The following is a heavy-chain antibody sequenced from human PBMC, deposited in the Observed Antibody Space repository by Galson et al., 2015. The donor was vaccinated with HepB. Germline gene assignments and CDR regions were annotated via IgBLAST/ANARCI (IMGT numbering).Heavy chain of an antibody. CDR2: ISYDGSNK. V-gene: IGHV3-30*18. CDR3: AKDLVSSSWYYYYYGMDV. CDR1: GFTFSSYG. D-gene: IGHD6-13*01. Sequence: SLRLSCAASGFTFSSYGMHWVRQAPGKGLEWVAVISYDGSNKYYADSVKGRFTISRDNSKNTLYLQMNSLRAGDTAVYYCAKDLVSSSWYYYYYGMDVWGQGTTVTVSS. J-gene: IGHJ6*02.